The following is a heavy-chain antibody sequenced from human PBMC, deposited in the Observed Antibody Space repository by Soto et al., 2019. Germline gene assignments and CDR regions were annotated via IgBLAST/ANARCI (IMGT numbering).Heavy chain of an antibody. J-gene: IGHJ6*03. CDR1: GYTFTSYD. CDR2: INAGNGNT. V-gene: IGHV1-18*01. Sequence: SVKLSCKASGYTFTSYDINWVRQATGQGLEWMGWINAGNGNTKYSQKFQGRVTMTTDTSTSTAYMELRSLRSDDTAVYYCARRTRDFWSGYYDYYYYYMDVWGKGTTVTVSS. CDR3: ARRTRDFWSGYYDYYYYYMDV. D-gene: IGHD3-3*01.